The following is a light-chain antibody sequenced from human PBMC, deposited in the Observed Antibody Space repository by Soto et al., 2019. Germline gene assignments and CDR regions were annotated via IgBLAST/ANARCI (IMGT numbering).Light chain of an antibody. J-gene: IGKJ4*01. CDR2: GAS. V-gene: IGKV3-20*01. Sequence: EIVLTQSPGTRSLSPGERATLSCRASQGVSSSYLAWYQQKPGQPPRLLIYGASSRATGIPDRFSGSGSGTDFTITITRLEPEDFAVYYCQHYRTSFGGGTKVEIK. CDR1: QGVSSSY. CDR3: QHYRTS.